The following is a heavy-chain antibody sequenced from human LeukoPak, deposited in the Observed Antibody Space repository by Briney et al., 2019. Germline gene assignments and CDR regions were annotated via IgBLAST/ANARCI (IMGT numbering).Heavy chain of an antibody. Sequence: GGSLRLSCAASGFTFSSYAMSWVRQAPGKGLEWVSAISGSGGSTYYADSVKGRFTISRDNSKNTRYLQMNSLRAEDTAVYYCAKDGSSSWYRFDDAFDIWGQGTMVTVSS. D-gene: IGHD6-13*01. CDR1: GFTFSSYA. CDR2: ISGSGGST. J-gene: IGHJ3*02. V-gene: IGHV3-23*01. CDR3: AKDGSSSWYRFDDAFDI.